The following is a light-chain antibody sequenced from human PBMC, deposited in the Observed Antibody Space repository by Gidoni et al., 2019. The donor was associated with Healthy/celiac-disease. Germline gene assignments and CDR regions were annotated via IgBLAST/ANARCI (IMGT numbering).Light chain of an antibody. J-gene: IGKJ4*01. V-gene: IGKV1-27*01. CDR2: AAS. Sequence: DIQMTQSPSSLSASVGDRVTITCRASQGISTYLAWYQQKPGKVPKLLIYAASALQSVVPSRFSGSGTGTDFTITISSLQPEDVATYYCQKYNSAMPTFGGGTKVEIK. CDR3: QKYNSAMPT. CDR1: QGISTY.